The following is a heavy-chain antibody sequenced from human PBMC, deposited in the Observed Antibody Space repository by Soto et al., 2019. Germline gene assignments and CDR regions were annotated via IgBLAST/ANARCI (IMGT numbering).Heavy chain of an antibody. Sequence: QITLKESGPTLVKPTQTLTLTCTFSGFSLSTSGVGVGWIRQPPGKALEWLALIYWDDDKRYSPSLKSRLTITMDTSKNQVVLTMTNMDPVDTATYYCAPTYYYDSSGYYYVHPWGQGTLVTVSS. CDR1: GFSLSTSGVG. CDR2: IYWDDDK. CDR3: APTYYYDSSGYYYVHP. D-gene: IGHD3-22*01. J-gene: IGHJ5*02. V-gene: IGHV2-5*02.